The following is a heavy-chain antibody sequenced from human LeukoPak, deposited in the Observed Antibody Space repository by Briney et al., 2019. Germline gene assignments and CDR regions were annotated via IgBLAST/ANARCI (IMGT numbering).Heavy chain of an antibody. CDR3: ARDTSSGYSCNFDY. CDR1: GFTFEDYG. CDR2: INWNGGSA. Sequence: SGGSLRLSSAASGFTFEDYGMSWVRQAPGKGLEWVSGINWNGGSAGYADSVKGRFTISRDNAKNSLYLQMNSLRAEDTALYYCARDTSSGYSCNFDYWGQGTLVTVSS. D-gene: IGHD3-22*01. J-gene: IGHJ4*02. V-gene: IGHV3-20*03.